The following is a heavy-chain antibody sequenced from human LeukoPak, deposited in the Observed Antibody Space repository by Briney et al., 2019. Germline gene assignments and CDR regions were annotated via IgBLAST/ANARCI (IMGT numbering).Heavy chain of an antibody. Sequence: SETLSLTCTASGGSISSYYWSWIRQPPGKGLEWIGYIYYSGSTNYNPSLKSRVTISVDTSKNQFSLKLSSVTAADTAVYFCARRPAGNGFDIWGQGTMVSVSS. V-gene: IGHV4-59*08. J-gene: IGHJ3*02. CDR3: ARRPAGNGFDI. CDR1: GGSISSYY. D-gene: IGHD6-13*01. CDR2: IYYSGST.